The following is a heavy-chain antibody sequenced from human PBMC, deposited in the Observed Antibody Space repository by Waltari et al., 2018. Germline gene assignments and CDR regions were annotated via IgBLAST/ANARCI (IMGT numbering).Heavy chain of an antibody. D-gene: IGHD1-20*01. CDR2: SYNSGST. V-gene: IGHV4-59*01. CDR1: GGAISCYY. J-gene: IGHJ4*02. Sequence: QVQLQESRPGLVKPSVTLSLTCTVSGGAISCYYWSWIRQPLGKGLGWIGYSYNSGSTNYNPSLKSRVTISVDTSKNQFSLKLSSVTAADTAVYYCARADLTGTIDYWGQGTLVTVSS. CDR3: ARADLTGTIDY.